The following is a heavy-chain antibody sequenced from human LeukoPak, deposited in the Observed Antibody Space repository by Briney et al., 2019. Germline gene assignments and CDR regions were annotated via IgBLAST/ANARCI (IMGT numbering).Heavy chain of an antibody. CDR3: ARCQYYYGSGSYYQGFLRGPPDV. CDR1: GGSFSGYY. J-gene: IGHJ6*04. V-gene: IGHV4-34*01. Sequence: SETLSLTCAVYGGSFSGYYWSWIRQPPGKGLEWIGEINHSGSTNYNLSLKSRVTISVDTSKNQFSLKLSSVTAADTAVYYCARCQYYYGSGSYYQGFLRGPPDVWGKGTTVTISS. CDR2: INHSGST. D-gene: IGHD3-10*01.